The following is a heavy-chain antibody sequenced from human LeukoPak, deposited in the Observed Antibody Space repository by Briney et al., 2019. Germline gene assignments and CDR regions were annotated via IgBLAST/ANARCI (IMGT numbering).Heavy chain of an antibody. D-gene: IGHD6-13*01. CDR1: GDTFTSCG. V-gene: IGHV1-18*04. CDR2: ISAYNGNT. Sequence: GSLKYSCKASGDTFTSCGRSWVGQPPAQGLQWTEGISAYNGNTNYAQKLQGRVTMTTDTSTSTAYMERRSLRSDDTAVYYCPRDQGSSWSTEFDPWGQGTLVTVSS. J-gene: IGHJ5*02. CDR3: PRDQGSSWSTEFDP.